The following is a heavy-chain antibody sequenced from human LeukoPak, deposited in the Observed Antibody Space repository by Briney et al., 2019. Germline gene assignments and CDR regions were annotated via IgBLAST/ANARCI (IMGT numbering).Heavy chain of an antibody. CDR2: ISGYNGNT. V-gene: IGHV1-18*01. D-gene: IGHD3-16*02. CDR3: ARDRYDYVWGSYRSDNQFDY. CDR1: GYTFTSYA. Sequence: GASVKVSCKASGYTFTSYANSWVRQAPGQGLEWMGWISGYNGNTNYAQKFQGRVTMTTDTSTSTAYMELRSLRSDDTAVYYCARDRYDYVWGSYRSDNQFDYWGQGTLVTVSS. J-gene: IGHJ4*02.